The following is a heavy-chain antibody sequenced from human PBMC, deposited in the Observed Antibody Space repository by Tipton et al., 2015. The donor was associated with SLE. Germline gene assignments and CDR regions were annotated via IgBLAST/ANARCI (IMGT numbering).Heavy chain of an antibody. Sequence: RSLRLSCAASGFTFSSYGMHWVRQAPGKGLEWVAVISYDGSNKYYADSVKGRFTISRDNSKNTLYLQMNSLRAEDTAVYYCARTIVGATRAFDIWGQGTMVTVSS. CDR3: ARTIVGATRAFDI. CDR2: ISYDGSNK. V-gene: IGHV3-30*03. CDR1: GFTFSSYG. J-gene: IGHJ3*02. D-gene: IGHD1-26*01.